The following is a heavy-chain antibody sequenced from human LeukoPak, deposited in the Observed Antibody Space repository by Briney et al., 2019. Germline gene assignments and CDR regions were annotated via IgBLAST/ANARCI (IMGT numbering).Heavy chain of an antibody. J-gene: IGHJ6*03. CDR2: IYYSGST. CDR1: GGSISSSSYY. Sequence: SETLSLTCTVSGGSISSSSYYWGWIRQPPGKGLEWIGSIYYSGSTYYNPSLKSRVTISVDTSKNQFSLKLSSVTAADMAVYYCARVPNYYYMDVWGKGTTVTISS. CDR3: ARVPNYYYMDV. V-gene: IGHV4-39*07.